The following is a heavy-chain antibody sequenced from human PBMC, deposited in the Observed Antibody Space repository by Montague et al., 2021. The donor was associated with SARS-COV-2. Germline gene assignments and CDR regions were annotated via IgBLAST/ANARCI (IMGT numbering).Heavy chain of an antibody. CDR1: GGSISNYY. D-gene: IGHD3-3*01. J-gene: IGHJ4*02. CDR3: ATLPSSITIFGVVRGYYFDD. Sequence: SETLSLTCTVSGGSISNYYWSWIRQPPGKGLEWIGYIYYSGSTNYNPSLKSRVTISVDTSKSQFSLKLSSVTAADTAVYYCATLPSSITIFGVVRGYYFDDWGQGTLVTVSS. V-gene: IGHV4-59*01. CDR2: IYYSGST.